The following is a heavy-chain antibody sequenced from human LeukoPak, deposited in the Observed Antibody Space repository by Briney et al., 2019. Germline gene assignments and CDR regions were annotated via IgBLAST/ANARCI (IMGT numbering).Heavy chain of an antibody. V-gene: IGHV4-61*05. D-gene: IGHD2-21*02. Sequence: PSETLSLTCTVSGGSISSSSYYWSWIRQPPGKGLEWIGYIYYSGSTNYNPSLKSRVTISEDTSKNQFSLKLSSVTAADTAVYYCARGLCGGDCSAQYYYYGMDVWGQGTTVTVSS. CDR3: ARGLCGGDCSAQYYYYGMDV. J-gene: IGHJ6*02. CDR1: GGSISSSSYY. CDR2: IYYSGST.